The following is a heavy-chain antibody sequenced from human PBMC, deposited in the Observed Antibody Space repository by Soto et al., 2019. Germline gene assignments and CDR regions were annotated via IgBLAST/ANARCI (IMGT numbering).Heavy chain of an antibody. V-gene: IGHV4-39*01. J-gene: IGHJ4*02. CDR2: IYYSGST. D-gene: IGHD2-2*01. CDR3: ARHGDIVVVPAATFDY. CDR1: GGSISSSSYY. Sequence: SETLSLTCTVSGGSISSSSYYWGWIRQPPGKGLEWIGSIYYSGSTYYNPSLKSRVTISVDTSKNQFSLKLSSVTAADTAVYYCARHGDIVVVPAATFDYWGQGTLVTVSS.